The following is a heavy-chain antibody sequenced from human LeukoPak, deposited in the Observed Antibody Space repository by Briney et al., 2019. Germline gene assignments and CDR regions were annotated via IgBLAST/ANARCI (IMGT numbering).Heavy chain of an antibody. CDR2: INHSGST. CDR3: ARGGLRYFDWLSNYYFDY. CDR1: GGSISSGGYY. D-gene: IGHD3-9*01. Sequence: SETLSLTCTVSGGSISSGGYYWSWIRQPPGKGLEWIGEINHSGSTNYNPSLKSRVTISVDTSKNQFSLKLSSVTAADTAVYYCARGGLRYFDWLSNYYFDYWGQGTLVTVSS. V-gene: IGHV4-39*07. J-gene: IGHJ4*02.